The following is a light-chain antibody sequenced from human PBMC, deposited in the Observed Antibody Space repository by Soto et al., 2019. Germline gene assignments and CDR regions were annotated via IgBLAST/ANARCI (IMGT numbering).Light chain of an antibody. V-gene: IGKV4-1*01. CDR2: WAS. J-gene: IGKJ1*01. CDR1: QSVLYSPNNKNY. Sequence: DIVMTQSPDSLAVSLGERATIDCKSSQSVLYSPNNKNYLAWYQHKPGQPPKLLIYWASIRDSGVPDRFSGSGSGTDFTRTISSLQAEDVAVYYCQQYFSTPRTFGQGTKVEIK. CDR3: QQYFSTPRT.